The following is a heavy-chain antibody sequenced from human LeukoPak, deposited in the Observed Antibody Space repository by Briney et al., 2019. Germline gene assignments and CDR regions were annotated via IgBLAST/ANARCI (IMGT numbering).Heavy chain of an antibody. D-gene: IGHD3-22*01. CDR3: AKDMGPTYYYDSSGSNYYYYYGMDV. CDR2: ISWNSGSI. Sequence: GRSLRLSCAASGFTFDDYAMHWVRQAPGKGLEWVSGISWNSGSIGYADSVKGRFTISRDNAKNSLYLQMNSLRAEDTALYYCAKDMGPTYYYDSSGSNYYYYYGMDVWGQGTTVTVPS. CDR1: GFTFDDYA. J-gene: IGHJ6*02. V-gene: IGHV3-9*01.